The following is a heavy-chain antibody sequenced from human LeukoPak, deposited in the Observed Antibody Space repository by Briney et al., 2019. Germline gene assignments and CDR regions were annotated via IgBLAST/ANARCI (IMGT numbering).Heavy chain of an antibody. D-gene: IGHD2-2*01. CDR2: TYSGGSA. CDR3: ARDPAAVPAGF. V-gene: IGHV4-39*07. J-gene: IGHJ4*02. Sequence: PSETLSLTCTVSGVSVSNVDYYWGWIRQPPGKGLQWIGATYSGGSAYYNPSLKSRLTISVDTSKNQFSLNLTSVTAADTAVYYCARDPAAVPAGFWGQGTLVTVSS. CDR1: GVSVSNVDYY.